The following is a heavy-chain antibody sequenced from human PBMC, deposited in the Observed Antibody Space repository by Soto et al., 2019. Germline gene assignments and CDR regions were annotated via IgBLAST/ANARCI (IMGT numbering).Heavy chain of an antibody. J-gene: IGHJ4*02. CDR3: ARDRAVAGFDY. CDR2: FYSGATS. V-gene: IGHV3-66*01. D-gene: IGHD6-19*01. CDR1: GLTVSSNY. Sequence: GGSLRLSCAASGLTVSSNYMSWVRQAPGKGLEWVSGFYSGATSYYTDSVKGRFTISRDNSKYTPYLQMNSLRTEDTAVYYCARDRAVAGFDYWGQGTLVTVSS.